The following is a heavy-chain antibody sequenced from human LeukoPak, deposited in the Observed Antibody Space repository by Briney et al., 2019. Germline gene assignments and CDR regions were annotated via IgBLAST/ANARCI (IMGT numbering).Heavy chain of an antibody. Sequence: GGSLRLSCAASGFTFSSYWMTWVRQAPGKGLEWVANIKQDGSEKHYVDSVRGRFTISRENAKNSLYLQMNSLSAEDTAVYYCARDFYYYIDVWGKGTTVTVSS. CDR2: IKQDGSEK. J-gene: IGHJ6*03. D-gene: IGHD3-3*01. CDR1: GFTFSSYW. V-gene: IGHV3-7*01. CDR3: ARDFYYYIDV.